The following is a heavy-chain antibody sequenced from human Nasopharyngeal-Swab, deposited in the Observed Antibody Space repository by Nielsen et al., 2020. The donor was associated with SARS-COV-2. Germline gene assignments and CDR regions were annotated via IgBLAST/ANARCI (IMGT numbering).Heavy chain of an antibody. D-gene: IGHD6-6*01. J-gene: IGHJ6*02. Sequence: SQTLSLTCAVYGGSFSGYYWSWIRQPLGKGLEWIGEINHSGSTNYNPSLKSRVTILVDTSKNQFSLKLSSVTAADTAVYYCARRAARYYYGMDVWGQGTTVTVSS. CDR2: INHSGST. CDR1: GGSFSGYY. V-gene: IGHV4-34*01. CDR3: ARRAARYYYGMDV.